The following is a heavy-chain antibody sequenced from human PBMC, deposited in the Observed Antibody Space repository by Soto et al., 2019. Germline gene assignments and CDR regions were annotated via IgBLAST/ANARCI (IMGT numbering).Heavy chain of an antibody. CDR2: ISSSSSYI. V-gene: IGHV3-21*01. D-gene: IGHD6-19*01. CDR1: GFTFSSYS. Sequence: EVQLVESGGGLVKPGGSLRLSCAASGFTFSSYSMNWVRQAPGKGLEWVSSISSSSSYIYYADSVKGRFNISRDNAKNSLYLQMNSLRAEDTAVYYCARDDGGSGWSNDYWGQGTLVTVSS. CDR3: ARDDGGSGWSNDY. J-gene: IGHJ4*02.